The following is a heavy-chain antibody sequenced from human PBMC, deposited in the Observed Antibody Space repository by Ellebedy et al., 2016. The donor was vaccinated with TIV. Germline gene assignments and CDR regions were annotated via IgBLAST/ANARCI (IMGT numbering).Heavy chain of an antibody. D-gene: IGHD6-19*01. CDR2: INPNSGGT. Sequence: ASVKVSXKASGYTFTGYYMHWVRQAPGQGLEWMGWINPNSGGTNYAQKFQGWVTMTRDTSISTAYMELSRLRSDDTAVYYCARASAVAAPLPDPWGQGTLVTVSS. J-gene: IGHJ5*02. V-gene: IGHV1-2*04. CDR3: ARASAVAAPLPDP. CDR1: GYTFTGYY.